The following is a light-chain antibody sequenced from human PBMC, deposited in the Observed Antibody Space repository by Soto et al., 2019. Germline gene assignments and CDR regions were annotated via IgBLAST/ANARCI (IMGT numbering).Light chain of an antibody. CDR3: QQYGSSPNT. CDR1: QTVSSNS. CDR2: GAS. J-gene: IGKJ2*01. Sequence: EIVLTQSPGTLSLSPGERATLSCRPSQTVSSNSLAWYQQKPGQAPRLLIYGASNRATGIPDRFSGSGSGTEFTLTISRLEPEDFAVYYCQQYGSSPNTFGQGTKLDIK. V-gene: IGKV3-20*01.